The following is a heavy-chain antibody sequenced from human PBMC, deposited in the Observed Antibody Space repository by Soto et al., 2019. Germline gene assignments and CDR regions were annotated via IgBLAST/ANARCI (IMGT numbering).Heavy chain of an antibody. CDR2: IYYTGST. CDR3: ARGNLAAAGSFDY. V-gene: IGHV4-61*01. D-gene: IGHD6-13*01. J-gene: IGHJ4*02. Sequence: SETLSLTCTLSGGSLSGGSYHWSWIRQSPGKGLEWLAYIYYTGSTNYNPSLQSRVTISLHTSKNQFSLKVSSVTAADTAVYFCARGNLAAAGSFDYWRQGALVTVSS. CDR1: GGSLSGGSYH.